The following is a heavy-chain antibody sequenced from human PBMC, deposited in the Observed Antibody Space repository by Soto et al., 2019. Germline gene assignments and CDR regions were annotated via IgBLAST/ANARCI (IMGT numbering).Heavy chain of an antibody. J-gene: IGHJ4*02. CDR3: ARERMDGGIDY. D-gene: IGHD4-17*01. CDR1: GYSFITYG. V-gene: IGHV1-18*01. CDR2: ISTYNGNT. Sequence: ASVKVSCKASGYSFITYGISWVRQAPGQGLEWMGWISTYNGNTNYAQKLQGRVTMTTDTSTSTAYMELRSLRAGDTAVYYCARERMDGGIDYWGQGTLVTVSS.